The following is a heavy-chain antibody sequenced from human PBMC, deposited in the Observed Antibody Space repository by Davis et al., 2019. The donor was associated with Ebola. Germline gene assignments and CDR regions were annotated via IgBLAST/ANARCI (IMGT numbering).Heavy chain of an antibody. V-gene: IGHV4-59*08. CDR1: SVSISDYY. CDR2: ISFGGKT. J-gene: IGHJ4*02. D-gene: IGHD2-2*01. Sequence: MPSETLFLTCTVSSVSISDYYWSWIRQSPGKGLECIGYISFGGKTNFNPSLKSRVAISVDTSKNQFSLKLTSVTAADAAVYYCARHEYTSSSSPFDYWGQGTLVTVSS. CDR3: ARHEYTSSSSPFDY.